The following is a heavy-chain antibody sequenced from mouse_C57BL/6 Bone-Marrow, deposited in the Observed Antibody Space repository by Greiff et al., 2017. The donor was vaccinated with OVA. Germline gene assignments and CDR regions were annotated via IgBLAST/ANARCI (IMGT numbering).Heavy chain of an antibody. V-gene: IGHV6-3*01. D-gene: IGHD2-2*01. CDR1: GFTFSNYW. CDR3: TGGDLLWLRLLDY. CDR2: IRLKSDNYAT. Sequence: EVKLVESGGGLVQPGGSMKLSCVASGFTFSNYWMNWVRQSPEKGLEWVAQIRLKSDNYATHYAESVKGRFTISRDDSKSSVYLQMNNLRAEDTGIYYCTGGDLLWLRLLDYWGQGTTLTVSS. J-gene: IGHJ2*01.